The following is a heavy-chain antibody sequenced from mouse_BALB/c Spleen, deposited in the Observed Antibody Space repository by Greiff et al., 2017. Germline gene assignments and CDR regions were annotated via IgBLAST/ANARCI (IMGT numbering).Heavy chain of an antibody. CDR2: ISCYNGAT. V-gene: IGHV1S34*01. J-gene: IGHJ2*01. CDR3: ARGSYDGYLYYFDY. CDR1: GYSFTGYY. Sequence: LVKTGASVKISCKASGYSFTGYYMHWVKQSHGKSLEWIGYISCYNGATSYNQKFKGKATFTVDTSSSTAYMRFNSLTSEDSAVYYCARGSYDGYLYYFDYWGQGTTLTVSS. D-gene: IGHD2-3*01.